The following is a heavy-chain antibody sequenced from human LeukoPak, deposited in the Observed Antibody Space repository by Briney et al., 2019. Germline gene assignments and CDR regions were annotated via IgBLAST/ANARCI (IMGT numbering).Heavy chain of an antibody. CDR2: INTNTGSP. D-gene: IGHD6-6*01. CDR3: ARLKPRVAARPFDY. CDR1: GYSSTSYA. V-gene: IGHV7-4-1*02. J-gene: IGHJ4*02. Sequence: GASVTVSCKASGYSSTSYAMNWVRQAPGQGLEWVGWINTNTGSPKYAQGFTGRFVFSLDTSVSTAYLQINSLTAEDTAVYYCARLKPRVAARPFDYWGQGTLVTVSS.